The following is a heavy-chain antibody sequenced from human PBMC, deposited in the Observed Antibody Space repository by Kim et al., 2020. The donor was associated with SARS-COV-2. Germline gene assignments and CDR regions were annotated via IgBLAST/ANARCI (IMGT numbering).Heavy chain of an antibody. D-gene: IGHD6-13*01. J-gene: IGHJ4*01. CDR2: ISSSGLIT. CDR1: GITFSTYS. V-gene: IGHV3-23*01. CDR3: AKIPRIEAAGNTYYFD. Sequence: GGSLRLSCAASGITFSTYSMTWVRQASGKGLEWVSVISSSGLITYYADSVKGRFTTSRDNSRNTVYLHMGSLRADDTAIYYCAKIPRIEAAGNTYYFD.